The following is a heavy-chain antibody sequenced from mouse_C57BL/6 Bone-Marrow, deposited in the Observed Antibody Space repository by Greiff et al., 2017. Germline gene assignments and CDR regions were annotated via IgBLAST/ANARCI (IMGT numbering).Heavy chain of an antibody. D-gene: IGHD1-1*01. Sequence: EVKVVESGGGLVKPGGSLKLSCAASGFTFSDYGMHWVRQAPEKGLEWVAYISSGSSTIYYADTVKGRFTISRDNAKNTLFLQMTSLRSEDTAMYYCARRRYYYGRGDYFDYWGQGTTLTVSS. V-gene: IGHV5-17*01. CDR3: ARRRYYYGRGDYFDY. J-gene: IGHJ2*01. CDR2: ISSGSSTI. CDR1: GFTFSDYG.